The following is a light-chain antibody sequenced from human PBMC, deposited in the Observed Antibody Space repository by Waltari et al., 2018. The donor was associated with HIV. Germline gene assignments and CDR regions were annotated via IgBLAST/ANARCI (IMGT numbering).Light chain of an antibody. J-gene: IGKJ2*01. CDR3: QQSYSTLMYT. Sequence: DIQMTQSPSSLSASVGDRVTITCRTSQSIASYLNWYQQKPGKAPKLLIYAASSLQSGVPSRFSGSGSGTDFTLTISNLQPEDFATYYCQQSYSTLMYTFGRGTKLEI. CDR2: AAS. V-gene: IGKV1-39*01. CDR1: QSIASY.